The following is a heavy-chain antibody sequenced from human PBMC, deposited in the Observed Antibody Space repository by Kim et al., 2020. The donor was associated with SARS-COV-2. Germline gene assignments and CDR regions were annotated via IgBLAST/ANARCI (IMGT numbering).Heavy chain of an antibody. V-gene: IGHV3-21*01. J-gene: IGHJ6*02. D-gene: IGHD2-2*01. CDR3: AREWCSSTSCHNSYGMDV. CDR1: GFTFSSYS. CDR2: ISSSSSYI. Sequence: GGSLRLSCAASGFTFSSYSMNWVRQAPGKGLEWVSSISSSSSYIYYADSVKGRFTISRDNAKNSLYLQMNSLRAEDTAVYYCAREWCSSTSCHNSYGMDVWGQGTTVTVSS.